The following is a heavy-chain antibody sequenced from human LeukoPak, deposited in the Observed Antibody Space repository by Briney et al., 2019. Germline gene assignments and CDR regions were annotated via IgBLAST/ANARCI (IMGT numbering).Heavy chain of an antibody. J-gene: IGHJ4*02. D-gene: IGHD2-2*01. V-gene: IGHV4-31*03. Sequence: PSQTLSLTCTVSGGSISSGGYYWSWIRQHPGKGLEWIGYIYYSGSTYYNPSLKSRVTISVDTSKNQFSLKLSSVTAADTAVYYCARDVVVPAAQYFDYWAREPWSPSPQ. CDR1: GGSISSGGYY. CDR3: ARDVVVPAAQYFDY. CDR2: IYYSGST.